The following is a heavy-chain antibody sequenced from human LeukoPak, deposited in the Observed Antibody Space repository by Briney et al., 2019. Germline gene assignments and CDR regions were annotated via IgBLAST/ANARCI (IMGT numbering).Heavy chain of an antibody. V-gene: IGHV3-23*01. CDR2: ISADSYYT. J-gene: IGHJ4*02. Sequence: PGGSLRLSCAASGFTFSSHAMSWVRQASGKGLEWVSAISADSYYTYYADSVQGRFTISRDNSKNTLYLQMNSLRAEDTALYYCANFVHTSMGGNDYWGQGTLVTVSS. D-gene: IGHD5-18*01. CDR1: GFTFSSHA. CDR3: ANFVHTSMGGNDY.